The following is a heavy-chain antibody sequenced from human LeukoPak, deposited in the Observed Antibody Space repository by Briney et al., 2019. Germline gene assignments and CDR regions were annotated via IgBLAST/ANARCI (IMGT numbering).Heavy chain of an antibody. CDR1: GYTFTGYY. J-gene: IGHJ6*03. CDR2: INPNSGGT. D-gene: IGHD6-19*01. Sequence: GASVKVSCKASGYTFTGYYMHWVRQAPGQGLEWMGWINPNSGGTNYAQKFQGRVTMTRDTSISTAYMELSRLRSDDTAVYYCARVPYSSGWYWHYYYMDVWGKGTTVTVSS. CDR3: ARVPYSSGWYWHYYYMDV. V-gene: IGHV1-2*02.